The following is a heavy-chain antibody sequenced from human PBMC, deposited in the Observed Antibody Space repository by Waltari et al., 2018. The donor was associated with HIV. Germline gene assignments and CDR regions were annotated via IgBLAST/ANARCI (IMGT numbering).Heavy chain of an antibody. D-gene: IGHD2-15*01. J-gene: IGHJ5*02. V-gene: IGHV3-48*03. Sequence: DVQLVESGGGLVQPGGSLGLSCAASGFTLFTFHMYWVRRGPGAGLEWVSYISATGHNIYYADSVQGRFTISRDNVRNILHLRIDDLRVDDTATYYCVRGGAAWSAGGFQVAQPGPWGQGALVTVSS. CDR2: ISATGHNI. CDR3: VRGGAAWSAGGFQVAQPGP. CDR1: GFTLFTFH.